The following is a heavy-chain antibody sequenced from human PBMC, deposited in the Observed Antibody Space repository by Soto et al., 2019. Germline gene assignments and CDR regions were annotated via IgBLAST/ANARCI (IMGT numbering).Heavy chain of an antibody. Sequence: EVQLVESGGGVVQPGRSLRLSCSASGFTFDDYAMNWVRQAPGKGLEWVSSISWNSGNIVYADSVRGRFTISRDNAKTSLHLQMNSLRAEDTALYYCTKGASTSCFSAFALWGQGTMVTVSS. D-gene: IGHD2-2*01. CDR2: ISWNSGNI. J-gene: IGHJ3*01. V-gene: IGHV3-9*01. CDR1: GFTFDDYA. CDR3: TKGASTSCFSAFAL.